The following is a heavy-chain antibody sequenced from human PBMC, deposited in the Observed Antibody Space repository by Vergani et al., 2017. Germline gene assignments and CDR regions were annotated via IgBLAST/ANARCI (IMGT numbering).Heavy chain of an antibody. CDR2: SNPSGGST. V-gene: IGHV1-46*01. CDR1: GYTFTSYY. J-gene: IGHJ6*03. CDR3: ARSHIVVVPPTEYYYMDV. Sequence: QVQLVQSGAEVKKPGASVKVSCKASGYTFTSYYMHWVRQAPGQGLEWMGISNPSGGSTSYAQKFQGRVTMTRDTSTSTVYMELRSLRSDDTAVYYCARSHIVVVPPTEYYYMDVWGKGTTVTVSS. D-gene: IGHD2-2*01.